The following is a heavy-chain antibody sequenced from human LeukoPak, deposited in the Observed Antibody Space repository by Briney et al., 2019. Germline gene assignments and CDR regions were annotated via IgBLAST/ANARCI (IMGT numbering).Heavy chain of an antibody. Sequence: ASVKVSCTASGYTFTGYYMHWVRQAPGQGLEWTGWINPNSGGTNYAQKFQGRVTMTRDTSISTAYMELSRLRSDDTAVYYCARDRGGGIQLRYWGQGTLVTVSS. J-gene: IGHJ4*02. CDR1: GYTFTGYY. CDR2: INPNSGGT. V-gene: IGHV1-2*02. CDR3: ARDRGGGIQLRY. D-gene: IGHD5-18*01.